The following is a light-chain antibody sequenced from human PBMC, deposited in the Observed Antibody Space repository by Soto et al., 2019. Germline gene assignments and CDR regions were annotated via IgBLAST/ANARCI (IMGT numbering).Light chain of an antibody. CDR3: SSYRTGSVVL. CDR1: SSDVGGYNY. CDR2: GVN. V-gene: IGLV2-14*01. Sequence: QSVLTQPASVSGSPGQSVTISCTGTSSDVGGYNYVSWYQQHPGKAPKLEIYGVNYRPSGVSARFSGSKFQNTASLTISGLQAEDEADYYCSSYRTGSVVLFGGGTKLTVL. J-gene: IGLJ3*02.